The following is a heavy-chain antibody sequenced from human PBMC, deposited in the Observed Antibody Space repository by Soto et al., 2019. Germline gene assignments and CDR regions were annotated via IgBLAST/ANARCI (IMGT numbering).Heavy chain of an antibody. CDR3: ARHIIAVAGIPPNAFDI. CDR1: GGSISSSSYY. Sequence: QLQLQESGPGLVKPSETLSLTCTVSGGSISSSSYYWGWIRQPPGKGLEWIGSIYYSGSTYYNPSLKSRVTISVDTSKNQFSLKLSSVTAADTAVYYCARHIIAVAGIPPNAFDIWGQGTMVTVSS. D-gene: IGHD6-19*01. V-gene: IGHV4-39*01. J-gene: IGHJ3*02. CDR2: IYYSGST.